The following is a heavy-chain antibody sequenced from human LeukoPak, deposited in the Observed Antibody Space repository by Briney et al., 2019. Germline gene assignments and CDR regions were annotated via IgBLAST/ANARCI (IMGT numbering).Heavy chain of an antibody. CDR3: AGAYCSSTSCYLFDP. V-gene: IGHV4-34*01. D-gene: IGHD2-2*01. CDR1: GGSISSYY. J-gene: IGHJ5*02. Sequence: PSETLSLTCTVSGGSISSYYWSWIRQPPGKGLEWIGEINHSGSTNYNPSLKSRVTISVDTSKNQFSLKLSSVTAADTAVYYCAGAYCSSTSCYLFDPWGQGTLVTVSS. CDR2: INHSGST.